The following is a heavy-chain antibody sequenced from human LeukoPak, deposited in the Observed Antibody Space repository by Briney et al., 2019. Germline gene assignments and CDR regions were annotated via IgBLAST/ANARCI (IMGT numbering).Heavy chain of an antibody. J-gene: IGHJ4*02. Sequence: SETLSLTCTVSGGSISGYYWNWMRQPPGKALEWIGYFYYSGTTNYNPSLRGRVTISVDTSKNQFSLTLSSVTAADTAVYYCAGGSGWLFDYWGQGIPLTVSP. CDR2: FYYSGTT. D-gene: IGHD6-19*01. CDR3: AGGSGWLFDY. CDR1: GGSISGYY. V-gene: IGHV4-59*01.